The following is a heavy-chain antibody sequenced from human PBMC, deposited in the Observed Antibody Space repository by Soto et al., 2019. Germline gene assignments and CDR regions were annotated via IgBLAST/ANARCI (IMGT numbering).Heavy chain of an antibody. Sequence: QLQLLQSGSEVKKPGASMKVSCKASGYKFTAYYIHWVRQAPGQGLEWMGWIYPGSGRTHLAQKLLGRVTLSRDTSISTGYLELASLTPDDTAVYYCGASGRDLLTGYSRGNLDVWGQGTTVTVSS. CDR1: GYKFTAYY. D-gene: IGHD3-9*01. V-gene: IGHV1-2*02. J-gene: IGHJ6*01. CDR2: IYPGSGRT. CDR3: GASGRDLLTGYSRGNLDV.